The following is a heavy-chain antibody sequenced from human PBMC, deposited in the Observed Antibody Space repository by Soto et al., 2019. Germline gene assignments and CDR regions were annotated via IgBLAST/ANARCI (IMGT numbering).Heavy chain of an antibody. CDR3: ARWDSSGSTFDY. CDR1: GITLSSYW. CDR2: IKERGIEK. J-gene: IGHJ4*02. V-gene: IGHV3-7*01. Sequence: EAQLVESGGGLVQPGGSLRLSCAASGITLSSYWMSWVRQAPGKGLEWVANIKERGIEKYYVDSVKGRFTISRDDAKNSLYLQMNSLRAGDTAVYYCARWDSSGSTFDYWGQGTLVTVSS. D-gene: IGHD3-22*01.